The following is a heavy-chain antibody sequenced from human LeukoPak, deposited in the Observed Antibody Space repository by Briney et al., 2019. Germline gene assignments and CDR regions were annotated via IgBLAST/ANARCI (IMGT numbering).Heavy chain of an antibody. CDR1: GFTFSSYA. CDR2: ISGSGGST. D-gene: IGHD3-10*01. CDR3: AKGDSITMVRGVPRFDY. J-gene: IGHJ4*02. Sequence: GGSLRLSCAASGFTFSSYAMSWVRQAPGKGPEWVSAISGSGGSTYYADSVKGRFTISRDNSKNTLYLQMNSLRAEDTAVYYCAKGDSITMVRGVPRFDYWGQGTLVTVSS. V-gene: IGHV3-23*01.